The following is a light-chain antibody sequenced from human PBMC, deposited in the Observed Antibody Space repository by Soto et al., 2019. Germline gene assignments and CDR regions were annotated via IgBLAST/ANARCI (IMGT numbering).Light chain of an antibody. Sequence: DIQLTQSPSFLSASVGDRVTITCRASDGIDNYLAWYQQKPGKAPKLLIYAASALQNGVASRFSGSGPGTEFPLTISSLQPEDFATYYCQPLNTYPLTFGPGTTVDSK. CDR2: AAS. J-gene: IGKJ3*01. CDR1: DGIDNY. CDR3: QPLNTYPLT. V-gene: IGKV1-9*01.